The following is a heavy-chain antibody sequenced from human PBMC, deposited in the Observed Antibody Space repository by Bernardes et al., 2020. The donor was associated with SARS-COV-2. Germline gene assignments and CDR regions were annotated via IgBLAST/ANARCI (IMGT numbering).Heavy chain of an antibody. CDR2: IYHSGST. CDR3: ARDPSEMRYYYYGMDV. CDR1: GGSISSSNW. Sequence: SETLSLTCAVSGGSISSSNWWSWVRQPPGKGLEWIGEIYHSGSTNYNPSLKSRVTISVDKSKNQFSLKLSSVTAADTAVYYCARDPSEMRYYYYGMDVWGQGTTVTVSS. J-gene: IGHJ6*02. V-gene: IGHV4-4*02.